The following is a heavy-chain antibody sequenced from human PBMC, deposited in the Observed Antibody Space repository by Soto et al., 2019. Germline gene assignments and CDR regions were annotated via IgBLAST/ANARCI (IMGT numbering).Heavy chain of an antibody. CDR2: ISYDGSNK. CDR1: GFTFSSYA. J-gene: IGHJ4*02. D-gene: IGHD2-2*01. V-gene: IGHV3-30-3*01. Sequence: GGSLRLSCAASGFTFSSYAMHWVRQAPGKGLEWVAVISYDGSNKYYADSVKGRFTISRDNSKNTLYLQMNSLRAEDTAVYYCARDRIGGYCSSTSCYHFDYWGQGTLVTVSS. CDR3: ARDRIGGYCSSTSCYHFDY.